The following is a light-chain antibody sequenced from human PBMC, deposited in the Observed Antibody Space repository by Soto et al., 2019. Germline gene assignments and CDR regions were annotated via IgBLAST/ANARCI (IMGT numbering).Light chain of an antibody. CDR1: SSDFGAYNY. CDR3: TSYGGRDNLM. CDR2: EVN. V-gene: IGLV2-8*01. Sequence: QSALTQPPSASGSPGQSVTISCTGTSSDFGAYNYVSWFQQHPGEAPKLIISEVNKRPSGVPDRFSGSKSGNTASLTVSVLQAEDEADYYCTSYGGRDNLMFGGGTKVTVL. J-gene: IGLJ3*02.